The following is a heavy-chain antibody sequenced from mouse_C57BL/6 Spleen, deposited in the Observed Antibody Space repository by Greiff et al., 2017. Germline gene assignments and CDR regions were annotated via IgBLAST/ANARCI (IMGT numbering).Heavy chain of an antibody. CDR2: IRLKSDNYAT. J-gene: IGHJ3*01. V-gene: IGHV6-3*01. Sequence: EVKLEESGGGLVQPGGSMKLSCVASGFTFSNYWMNWVRQSPEKGLEWVAQIRLKSDNYATHYAESVKGRFTISRDDSKSSVYLQMNNLRAEDTGIYYCPQLGTTFAYWGQGTLVTVSA. CDR1: GFTFSNYW. D-gene: IGHD4-1*02. CDR3: PQLGTTFAY.